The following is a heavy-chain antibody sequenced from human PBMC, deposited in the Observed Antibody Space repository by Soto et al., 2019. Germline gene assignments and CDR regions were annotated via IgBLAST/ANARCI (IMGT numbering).Heavy chain of an antibody. CDR1: GGSISSSTYY. CDR2: ISYSGST. J-gene: IGHJ3*02. CDR3: ARHFRAFDI. Sequence: QLQLQESGPGLVKPSETLSLTCTVSGGSISSSTYYWGWIRQPPGKGLEWIGSISYSGSTYYNPPLKRRVTISVDTSKNQFSLKLSSVTAADTAVYYCARHFRAFDIWGQGTMVTVSS. V-gene: IGHV4-39*01.